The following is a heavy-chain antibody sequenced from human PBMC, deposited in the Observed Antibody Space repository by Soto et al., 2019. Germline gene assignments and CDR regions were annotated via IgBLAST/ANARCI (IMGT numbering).Heavy chain of an antibody. V-gene: IGHV3-21*01. Sequence: PGGSLRLSCAASGFTFSSYSMNWVRQAPGKGLEWVSSISSSSSYIYYADSVKGRFTISRDNAKNSLYLQMNSLRAEDTAVYYCARDSAAAGAWHYYYGMDVWGQGXTVTVSS. D-gene: IGHD6-13*01. J-gene: IGHJ6*02. CDR2: ISSSSSYI. CDR3: ARDSAAAGAWHYYYGMDV. CDR1: GFTFSSYS.